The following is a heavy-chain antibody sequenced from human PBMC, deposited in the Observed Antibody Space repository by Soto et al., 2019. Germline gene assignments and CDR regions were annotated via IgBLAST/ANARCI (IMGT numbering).Heavy chain of an antibody. CDR2: IDPSDSYT. J-gene: IGHJ5*02. D-gene: IGHD2-15*01. CDR3: GGRGSYAGYFFDP. CDR1: GYNFTSYW. Sequence: GESLKISCKGSGYNFTSYWISWVRQMPGKGLEWIGRIDPSDSYTDYSPSFQGHVTISADKSISTAYLQWSSLRASDTAMYYCGGRGSYAGYFFDPWGQGTLVTVSS. V-gene: IGHV5-10-1*01.